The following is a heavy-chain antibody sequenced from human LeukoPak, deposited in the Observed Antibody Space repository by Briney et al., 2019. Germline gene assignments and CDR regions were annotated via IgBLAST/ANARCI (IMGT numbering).Heavy chain of an antibody. Sequence: GGSLRLSCAASGFTFSSYGMHWVRQAPGKGLEWVAFIRSDGSIKYYTESLKGRFTISRDNSKNTLYLQINSLRAEDTAVYYCTKDEVFSSAWYFDYWGQGTLVTVPS. CDR3: TKDEVFSSAWYFDY. CDR2: IRSDGSIK. J-gene: IGHJ4*02. CDR1: GFTFSSYG. D-gene: IGHD6-19*01. V-gene: IGHV3-30*02.